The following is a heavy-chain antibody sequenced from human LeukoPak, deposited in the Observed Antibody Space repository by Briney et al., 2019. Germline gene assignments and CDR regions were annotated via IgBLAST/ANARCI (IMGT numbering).Heavy chain of an antibody. D-gene: IGHD3-22*01. CDR3: ISSSGEKDPDY. Sequence: GGSLRLSCAASGFTFSGSAEHWVRQASGKGLEWVGRIRSKANSYATAYAASVKGRFTISRDDSKNTAYLQMNSLKTEDTAVYYCISSSGEKDPDYWGQGTLVTVSS. V-gene: IGHV3-73*01. CDR1: GFTFSGSA. J-gene: IGHJ4*02. CDR2: IRSKANSYAT.